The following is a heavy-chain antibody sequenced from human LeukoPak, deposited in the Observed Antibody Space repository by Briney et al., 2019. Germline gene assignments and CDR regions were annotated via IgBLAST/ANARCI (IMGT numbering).Heavy chain of an antibody. CDR1: GGTFSSYA. J-gene: IGHJ3*02. CDR3: ARDQALTTDAFDI. D-gene: IGHD3-22*01. Sequence: ASVKVSCKASGGTFSSYAISWVRQAPGQGLEWMGGIIPIFGTANYAQKFQGRVTITADKPTSTAYMELSSLRSEDTAVYYCARDQALTTDAFDIWGQGTMVTVSS. V-gene: IGHV1-69*06. CDR2: IIPIFGTA.